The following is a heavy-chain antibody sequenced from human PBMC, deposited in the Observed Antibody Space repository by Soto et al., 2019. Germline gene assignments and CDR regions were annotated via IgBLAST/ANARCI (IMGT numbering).Heavy chain of an antibody. V-gene: IGHV1-18*04. CDR3: ARDREAARPGWFDP. CDR1: GYTFTTYG. Sequence: QAQLVQSGAEVNKPGASVKVSCKASGYTFTTYGISWVRQAPGRGLEWMGWISAYNGDTKDAQKFQDRVTMTTDAFTSTAYLELRSLTSDDTAVYYRARDREAARPGWFDPWGQGTLVTVSS. CDR2: ISAYNGDT. D-gene: IGHD6-6*01. J-gene: IGHJ5*02.